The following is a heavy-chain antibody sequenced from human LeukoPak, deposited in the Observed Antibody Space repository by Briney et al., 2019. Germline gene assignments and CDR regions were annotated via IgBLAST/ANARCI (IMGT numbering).Heavy chain of an antibody. D-gene: IGHD4-11*01. CDR2: ISAYNGKT. Sequence: GASVKVSCKASGYTFTSYGISWVRQAPGQGLEWMGWISAYNGKTNYAQKLQGRVTMTTDTSTSTAYMELRSLRPDDTAVYYCARAPDYTQWHYYLDVWGKGTTVTVSS. J-gene: IGHJ6*03. V-gene: IGHV1-18*01. CDR3: ARAPDYTQWHYYLDV. CDR1: GYTFTSYG.